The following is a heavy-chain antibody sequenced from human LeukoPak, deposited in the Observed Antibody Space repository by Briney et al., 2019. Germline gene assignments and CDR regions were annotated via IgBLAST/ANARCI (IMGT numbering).Heavy chain of an antibody. V-gene: IGHV1-8*01. Sequence: GASVKVSCKASGYTFTSYDINWVRQATGRGLEWMGWMNPNSGNTGYAQKFQGRVTMTRNTSISTAYMELSSLRSEDTAVYYCARGSGIYYDSSGYSDYWGQGTLVTVSS. CDR3: ARGSGIYYDSSGYSDY. CDR1: GYTFTSYD. J-gene: IGHJ4*02. CDR2: MNPNSGNT. D-gene: IGHD3-22*01.